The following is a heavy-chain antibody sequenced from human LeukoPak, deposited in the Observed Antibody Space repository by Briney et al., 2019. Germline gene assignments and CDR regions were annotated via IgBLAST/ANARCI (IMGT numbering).Heavy chain of an antibody. CDR1: AYTFTIYG. V-gene: IGHV1-18*01. Sequence: ASVKVSCTASAYTFTIYGITWVRQAPGQGLEWMGWISTYNGNTNYAQNRQGRVTMTTDTSTSTAYMELRSLRSDDTAVYYCARGRGSTSRYWGQGTLVTVSS. CDR2: ISTYNGNT. J-gene: IGHJ4*02. D-gene: IGHD5-12*01. CDR3: ARGRGSTSRY.